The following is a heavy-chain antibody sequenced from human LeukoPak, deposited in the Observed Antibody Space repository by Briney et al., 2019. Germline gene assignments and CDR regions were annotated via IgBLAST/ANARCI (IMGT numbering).Heavy chain of an antibody. J-gene: IGHJ4*02. D-gene: IGHD2-2*01. CDR3: TTGYCSSTSCCGGNY. Sequence: PGGSLRLSCAASGFTFSNAWMSWVRQAPGKGLEWVGRIKSKTDGGTTDYAAPVKGRFTISRDDSENTLYLQMNSLKTEDTAMYYCTTGYCSSTSCCGGNYWGQGTLVTVSS. V-gene: IGHV3-15*01. CDR2: IKSKTDGGTT. CDR1: GFTFSNAW.